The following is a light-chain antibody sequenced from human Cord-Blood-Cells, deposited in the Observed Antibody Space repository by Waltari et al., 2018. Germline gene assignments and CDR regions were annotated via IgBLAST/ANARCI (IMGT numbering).Light chain of an antibody. CDR1: SSDVGSYNL. V-gene: IGLV2-23*01. J-gene: IGLJ3*02. CDR3: CSYAGSSTLV. Sequence: QSALTQPASVSGSPGQSITISCTGTSSDVGSYNLVSWYQQHPGKAPKLIIYEGSKRPSGVSNRFSGSKSGNTASLTISGLQAEDEAYYYCCSYAGSSTLVFGGGTKLTVL. CDR2: EGS.